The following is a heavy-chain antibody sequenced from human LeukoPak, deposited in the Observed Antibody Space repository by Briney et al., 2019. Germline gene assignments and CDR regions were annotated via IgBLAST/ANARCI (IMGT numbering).Heavy chain of an antibody. D-gene: IGHD1-1*01. CDR2: ISSSGSTI. CDR1: GFTFSSYE. Sequence: GGSLRLSCAASGFTFSSYEMNWVRQAPGKGLEWVSYISSSGSTIYYADSVKSRFPISRDNAKNSLYLQMNSLRAEDTPVYYCARNGDAFDIWGQATMVTVSS. J-gene: IGHJ3*02. V-gene: IGHV3-48*03. CDR3: ARNGDAFDI.